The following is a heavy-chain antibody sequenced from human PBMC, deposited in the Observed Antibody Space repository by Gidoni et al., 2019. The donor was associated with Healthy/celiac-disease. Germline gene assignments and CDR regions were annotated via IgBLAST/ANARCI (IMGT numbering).Heavy chain of an antibody. CDR1: GGSFRGYY. J-gene: IGHJ4*02. D-gene: IGHD3-22*01. Sequence: QVQLQQWGAGLLKPSETLSLTCAVYGGSFRGYYWSWIRPPPGKGLEWIGEINHSGSTNYNPSLKSRVTISVDTSKNQFSLKLSSVTAADTAVYYCARGYYYDSSGYDFDYWGQGTLVTVSS. V-gene: IGHV4-34*01. CDR3: ARGYYYDSSGYDFDY. CDR2: INHSGST.